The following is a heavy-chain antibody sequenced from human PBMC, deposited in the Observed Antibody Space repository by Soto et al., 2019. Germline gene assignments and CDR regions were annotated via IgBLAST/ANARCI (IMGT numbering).Heavy chain of an antibody. CDR1: GYTFTDYY. CDR3: VRGLEAYRGY. Sequence: QVQLVQSGAEVKKPGASVKVSCKASGYTFTDYYIHWVRQAPGQGLEWMGWINPKSGGTKYAQKFQGRVTMSRGTSINPAYMELRRLRSDDTAVYYCVRGLEAYRGYWGQGTLATVSS. V-gene: IGHV1-2*02. D-gene: IGHD2-21*01. J-gene: IGHJ4*02. CDR2: INPKSGGT.